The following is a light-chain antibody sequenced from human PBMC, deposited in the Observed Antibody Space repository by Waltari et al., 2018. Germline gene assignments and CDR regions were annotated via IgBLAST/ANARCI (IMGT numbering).Light chain of an antibody. CDR3: QQYLLFWT. V-gene: IGKV1-5*01. J-gene: IGKJ1*01. CDR1: QTINGW. CDR2: DAS. Sequence: DIQMTQSPSTLSASVGDRVTITCRASQTINGWLAWYQQKPGKAPELLIHDASTLESGVPPRFSGSGSGTVFTLTISSVQPEDVATYYCQQYLLFWTFGQGTRVEIK.